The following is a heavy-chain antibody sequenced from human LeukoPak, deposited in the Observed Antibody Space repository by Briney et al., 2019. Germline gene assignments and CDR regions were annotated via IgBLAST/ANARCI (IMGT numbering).Heavy chain of an antibody. CDR3: ARGMSIADNWFDP. CDR1: GGTFSSYA. D-gene: IGHD6-6*01. CDR2: IIPILGIA. J-gene: IGHJ5*02. Sequence: ASVKVSCKASGGTFSSYAISWVRQAPGQGLEWMGRIIPILGIANYAQKFQGRVTITADKSTSTACMELSSLRSEDTAVYYCARGMSIADNWFDPWGQGTLVTVSS. V-gene: IGHV1-69*04.